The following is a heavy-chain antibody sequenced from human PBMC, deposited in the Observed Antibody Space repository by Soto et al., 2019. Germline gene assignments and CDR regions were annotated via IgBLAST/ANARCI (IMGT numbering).Heavy chain of an antibody. CDR1: GYTFTSYA. CDR2: INAGNGNT. V-gene: IGHV1-3*01. D-gene: IGHD5-18*01. Sequence: GASVKVSCKASGYTFTSYAMHWVRQAPGQRLEWMGWINAGNGNTKYSQKFQGRVTITRDTSASTAYMELSSLRSEDTAVYYCARVGPGTAMVTLDPWGQGTLVTVSS. J-gene: IGHJ5*02. CDR3: ARVGPGTAMVTLDP.